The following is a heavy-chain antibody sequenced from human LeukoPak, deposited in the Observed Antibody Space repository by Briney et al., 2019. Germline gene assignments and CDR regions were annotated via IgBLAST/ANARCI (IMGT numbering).Heavy chain of an antibody. CDR3: ASHSGSYYAIDY. Sequence: SVKVSCKASGGTFSSYAISWVRQAPGQGLEWMGGIIPIFGTANYAQKFQGRVTITTDGSTSTACMELSSLRSEDTAVYYCASHSGSYYAIDYWGQGTLVTVSS. CDR2: IIPIFGTA. J-gene: IGHJ4*02. D-gene: IGHD1-26*01. CDR1: GGTFSSYA. V-gene: IGHV1-69*05.